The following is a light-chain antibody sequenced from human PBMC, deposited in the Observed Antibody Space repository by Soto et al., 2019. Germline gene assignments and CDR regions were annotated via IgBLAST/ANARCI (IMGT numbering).Light chain of an antibody. J-gene: IGKJ2*01. CDR3: QQRSNWPLMYT. CDR2: DAS. Sequence: EIVLTQSPPTLSLSPGERATLSCRASQSVSTSLAWYQQKPGQAPRLLIFDASNRATGIPARFSGSGSGTDFTLTISSLEPEDFVVYYCQQRSNWPLMYTFGQGTKLEIK. V-gene: IGKV3-11*01. CDR1: QSVSTS.